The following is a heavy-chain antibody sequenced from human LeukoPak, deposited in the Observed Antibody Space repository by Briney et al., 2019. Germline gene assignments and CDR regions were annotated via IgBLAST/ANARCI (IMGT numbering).Heavy chain of an antibody. V-gene: IGHV4-39*07. Sequence: SETLSLTCSVSGGSISGSSSYWGWIRQPPGKGLEWIGSIYYSGSTYDNPALKSRVAISVDTSKNQFSLKLSSVTAADTAVYYCARAVAGDDAFDIWGQGTMVTVSS. J-gene: IGHJ3*02. D-gene: IGHD6-19*01. CDR1: GGSISGSSSY. CDR2: IYYSGST. CDR3: ARAVAGDDAFDI.